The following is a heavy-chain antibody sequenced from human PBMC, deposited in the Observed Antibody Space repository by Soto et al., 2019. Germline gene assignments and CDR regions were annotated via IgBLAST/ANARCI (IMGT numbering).Heavy chain of an antibody. CDR1: GGAFSDYY. CDR3: ARAYDSSGYGPDSSYFDY. D-gene: IGHD3-22*01. CDR2: IYYSGST. V-gene: IGHV4-30-4*08. Sequence: SETLSLTCAVYGGAFSDYYWSWIRQPPGKGLEWIGYIYYSGSTYYNPSLKSRVTISVDTSKNQFSLKLSSVTAADTAVYYCARAYDSSGYGPDSSYFDYWGQGTLVTVSS. J-gene: IGHJ4*02.